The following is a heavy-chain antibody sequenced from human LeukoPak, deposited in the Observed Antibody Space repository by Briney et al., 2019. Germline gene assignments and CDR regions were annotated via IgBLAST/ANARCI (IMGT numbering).Heavy chain of an antibody. CDR1: GDSISSYY. V-gene: IGHV4-59*01. D-gene: IGHD7-27*01. Sequence: PSETLSLTCTVSGDSISSYYWSWIRQPPGKGLEWIGYIHYSGSTNYNPSLKSRVTISVDTSKNQFSLKLGSVTAADTAVYYCARGGRLGRFDYWGQGTLVTVSS. J-gene: IGHJ4*02. CDR2: IHYSGST. CDR3: ARGGRLGRFDY.